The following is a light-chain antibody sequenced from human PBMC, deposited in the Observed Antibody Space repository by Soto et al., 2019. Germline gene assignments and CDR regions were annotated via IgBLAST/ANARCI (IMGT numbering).Light chain of an antibody. Sequence: DIQMTQSPSTLSASVGDRVTITCRASQSISSWLAWYQQKPGKAPNPLIYKASSLESGVPSRFSGSGSGTEFTLTISSLQPDEFATYYCQQYNSYPLTFGGGTKVEIK. V-gene: IGKV1-5*03. CDR1: QSISSW. CDR3: QQYNSYPLT. J-gene: IGKJ4*01. CDR2: KAS.